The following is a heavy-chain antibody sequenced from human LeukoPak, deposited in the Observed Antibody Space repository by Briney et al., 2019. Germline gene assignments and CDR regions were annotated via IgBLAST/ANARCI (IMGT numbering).Heavy chain of an antibody. V-gene: IGHV1-2*02. J-gene: IGHJ6*02. Sequence: ASVKVSCKASGYTFTGYYMHWVRQAPGQGLEWMGWINPNSGSTNYAQKFQGRVTMTRDTSISTAYMELSRLRSDDTAVYYCARGDCSSTSCYHYYGMDVWGQGTTVTVSS. CDR3: ARGDCSSTSCYHYYGMDV. CDR2: INPNSGST. CDR1: GYTFTGYY. D-gene: IGHD2-2*01.